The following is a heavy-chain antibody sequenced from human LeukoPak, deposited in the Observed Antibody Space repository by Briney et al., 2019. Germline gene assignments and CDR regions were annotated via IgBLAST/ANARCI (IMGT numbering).Heavy chain of an antibody. CDR3: AREVTVAGTFDY. Sequence: GASVKVSCKASGYTFTSYYMHWVRQAPGQGLERMGIINPSGGSTSYAQKFQGRVTMTRDTSTSTVYMELSSLRSEDTAVYYCAREVTVAGTFDYWGQGTLVTVSS. V-gene: IGHV1-46*01. D-gene: IGHD6-19*01. CDR1: GYTFTSYY. J-gene: IGHJ4*02. CDR2: INPSGGST.